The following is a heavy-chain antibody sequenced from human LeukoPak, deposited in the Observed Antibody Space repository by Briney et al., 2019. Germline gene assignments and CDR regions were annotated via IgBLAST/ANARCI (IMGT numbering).Heavy chain of an antibody. CDR2: MNPNSGNT. J-gene: IGHJ4*02. V-gene: IGHV1-8*01. Sequence: ASVKVSCKASGYTFTSYDINWVRQATGQGLEWMGWMNPNSGNTGCAQKFQGRVTMTRNTSISTAYMELSSLRSEDTAVYYCARAGAPHSSGWHPPWTFDYWGQGTLVTVSS. D-gene: IGHD6-19*01. CDR3: ARAGAPHSSGWHPPWTFDY. CDR1: GYTFTSYD.